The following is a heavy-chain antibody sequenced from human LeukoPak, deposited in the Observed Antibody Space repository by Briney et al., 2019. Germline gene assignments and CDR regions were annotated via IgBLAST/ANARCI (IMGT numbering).Heavy chain of an antibody. J-gene: IGHJ6*02. V-gene: IGHV3-7*01. D-gene: IGHD3-22*01. Sequence: GGSLRLSCAASGFTFSSYWMSWVRQAPGKGLEWVANIKQDGSEKYYVDSVKGQFTISRDNAKNSLYLQMNSLRAEDTAVYYCAREGAPGYYDSSGYPNYYYYYGMDVWGQGTTVTVSS. CDR2: IKQDGSEK. CDR3: AREGAPGYYDSSGYPNYYYYYGMDV. CDR1: GFTFSSYW.